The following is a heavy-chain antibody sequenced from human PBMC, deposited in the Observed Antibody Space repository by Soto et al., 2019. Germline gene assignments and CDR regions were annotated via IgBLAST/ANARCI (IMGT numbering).Heavy chain of an antibody. CDR1: GGSISSDH. CDR3: ARGGWYEDH. CDR2: SHNSGST. D-gene: IGHD6-19*01. Sequence: SETLSLTCTVSGGSISSDHWSWIRQPPGKGLEWIGYSHNSGSTDYNPSLKSRVIISVDTSRNEFSLELSSVTAADTAVYYCARGGWYEDHWGQGTLVTAPQ. J-gene: IGHJ4*02. V-gene: IGHV4-59*08.